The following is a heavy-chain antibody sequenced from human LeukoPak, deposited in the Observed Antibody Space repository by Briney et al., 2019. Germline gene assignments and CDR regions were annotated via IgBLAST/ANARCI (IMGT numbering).Heavy chain of an antibody. CDR2: ISYDGSNK. CDR3: ARDFPDSSGSFDY. D-gene: IGHD3-22*01. V-gene: IGHV3-30*03. CDR1: GFTFSSYG. Sequence: GGSLRLSCAASGFTFSSYGMHWVRQAPGKGLEWVAVISYDGSNKYYADSVKGRFTISRDNSKNTLYLQMNSLRAEDTAVYYCARDFPDSSGSFDYWGQGTLVTVSS. J-gene: IGHJ4*02.